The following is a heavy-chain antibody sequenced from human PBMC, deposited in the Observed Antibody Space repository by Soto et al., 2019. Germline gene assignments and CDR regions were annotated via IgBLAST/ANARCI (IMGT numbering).Heavy chain of an antibody. CDR1: GGSISSYY. D-gene: IGHD1-26*01. Sequence: SETLSLTCTVSGGSISSYYWSWIRQPPGKGLEWIGYIYYSGSTNYNPSLKSRVTISVDTSKNQFSLKLSSVTAADTAVYYCARDIHPAVGDSKYYHYYGMYVCAQGSTVTVSS. J-gene: IGHJ6*02. V-gene: IGHV4-59*01. CDR2: IYYSGST. CDR3: ARDIHPAVGDSKYYHYYGMYV.